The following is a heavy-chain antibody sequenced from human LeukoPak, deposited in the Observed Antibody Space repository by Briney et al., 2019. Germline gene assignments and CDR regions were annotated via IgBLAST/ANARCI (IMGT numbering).Heavy chain of an antibody. CDR2: ISYDGSNK. Sequence: GGSLRLSCAASGFTFSSYGMHWVRQAPGKGLEWVAVISYDGSNKYYADSVKGRFTISRDNSKNTLYLQMNSLRAEDTAVYYCAKDRQVLRFLDAVDYWGQGTLVTVSS. D-gene: IGHD3-3*01. CDR3: AKDRQVLRFLDAVDY. J-gene: IGHJ4*02. V-gene: IGHV3-30*18. CDR1: GFTFSSYG.